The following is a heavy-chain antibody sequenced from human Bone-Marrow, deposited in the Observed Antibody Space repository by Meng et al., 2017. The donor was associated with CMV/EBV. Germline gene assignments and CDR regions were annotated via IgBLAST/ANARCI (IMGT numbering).Heavy chain of an antibody. V-gene: IGHV1-18*01. CDR1: GYRFTKYG. D-gene: IGHD2-8*01. CDR2: ISAYNGNA. J-gene: IGHJ5*01. CDR3: ERVARYCTNTDNCFDS. Sequence: ASVKVSCKASGYRFTKYGISWVRQAPGQGLEWMGWISAYNGNADYAQKLQGRVTMTTDTSTTTAYMELRSLRSDDTAMYYCERVARYCTNTDNCFDSWGQGTLVTVSS.